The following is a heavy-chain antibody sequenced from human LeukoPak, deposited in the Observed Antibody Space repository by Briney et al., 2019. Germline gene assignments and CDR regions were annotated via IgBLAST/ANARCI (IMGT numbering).Heavy chain of an antibody. V-gene: IGHV4-34*01. CDR2: INHSGST. J-gene: IGHJ4*02. CDR3: ATDGHDILTGYCPAN. Sequence: PSETLSLTCAVYGGSFSGYYWSWIRQPPGKGLEWIGEINHSGSTNYNPSLKSRVTISVDTSKNQFSLKLSSVTAADTAVYYCATDGHDILTGYCPANWGQGTLVTVSS. D-gene: IGHD3-9*01. CDR1: GGSFSGYY.